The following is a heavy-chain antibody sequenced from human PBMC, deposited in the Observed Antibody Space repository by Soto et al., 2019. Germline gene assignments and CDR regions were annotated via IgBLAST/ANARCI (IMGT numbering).Heavy chain of an antibody. V-gene: IGHV3-33*01. CDR2: IWFDGSKE. CDR1: GFKFRNYA. D-gene: IGHD3-16*01. Sequence: QVQLVESGGGVVQPGKSLRLSCAASGFKFRNYAIHWVRQAPGKGLEWLAVIWFDGSKEYYADSVKGRFTISRDNSNNPGLLHLSRLTAADTDLFYCASAHSRMLLDRFDPWGPGTLITVSS. J-gene: IGHJ5*02. CDR3: ASAHSRMLLDRFDP.